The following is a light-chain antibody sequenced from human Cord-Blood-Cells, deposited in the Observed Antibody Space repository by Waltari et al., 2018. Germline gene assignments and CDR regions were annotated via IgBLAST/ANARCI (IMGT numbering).Light chain of an antibody. CDR3: CSYAGSSNWV. V-gene: IGLV2-23*01. Sequence: QSALTQPASVSGSPGQSITISCTGTSSDVGSYNLFSWYQQHPGKAPNLMIYEGSKRPSGVSNRFSGSKSGNTASLTISGLQAEDEADYYCCSYAGSSNWVFGGGTKLTVL. CDR2: EGS. CDR1: SSDVGSYNL. J-gene: IGLJ3*02.